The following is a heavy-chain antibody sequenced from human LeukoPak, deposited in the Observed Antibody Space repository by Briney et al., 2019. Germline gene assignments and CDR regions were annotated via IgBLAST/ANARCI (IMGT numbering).Heavy chain of an antibody. Sequence: GGSLRLSCAASGFTFDDYAMHWVRQAPGKGLEWGSGISWNSGSIGYADSVNGRFTISRYNAKNSLYLQMNSLRAGDMALYYFAKDIPYSSGWSGAFDIWGQGTMVTVSS. J-gene: IGHJ3*02. CDR2: ISWNSGSI. D-gene: IGHD6-19*01. CDR1: GFTFDDYA. CDR3: AKDIPYSSGWSGAFDI. V-gene: IGHV3-9*03.